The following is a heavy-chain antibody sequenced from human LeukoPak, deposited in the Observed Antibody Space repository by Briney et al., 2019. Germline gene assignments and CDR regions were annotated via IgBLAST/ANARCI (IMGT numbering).Heavy chain of an antibody. Sequence: SETLSLTCAVYGGSFSGYYWSWIRQPPGKGLEWIGEINHSGSTNYNPSLKSRVTISVDTSKNQFSLKLSSVTAADTAVYYCARPRPYSGSYGGAFDIWGQGTMVTVSS. CDR2: INHSGST. D-gene: IGHD1-26*01. V-gene: IGHV4-34*01. CDR3: ARPRPYSGSYGGAFDI. CDR1: GGSFSGYY. J-gene: IGHJ3*02.